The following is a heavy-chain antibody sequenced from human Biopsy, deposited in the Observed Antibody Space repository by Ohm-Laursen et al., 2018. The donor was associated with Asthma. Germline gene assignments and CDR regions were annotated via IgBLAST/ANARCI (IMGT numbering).Heavy chain of an antibody. CDR2: ISFDGSNK. CDR3: AKDVFPGWELRRGPDY. CDR1: GFTFSNYG. V-gene: IGHV3-30*18. Sequence: SLRLSCAASGFTFSNYGMHWVRQAPGKGLDWAAVISFDGSNKNYTDSVKGRFTISRDNSRNTLHLQISSLRAEDTAVYYCAKDVFPGWELRRGPDYWGQGTLVTVSS. J-gene: IGHJ4*02. D-gene: IGHD1-26*01.